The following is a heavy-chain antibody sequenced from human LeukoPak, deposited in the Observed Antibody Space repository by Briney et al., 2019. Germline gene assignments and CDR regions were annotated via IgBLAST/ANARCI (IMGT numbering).Heavy chain of an antibody. CDR2: IYSGGST. V-gene: IGHV3-53*01. Sequence: GGSLRLSCAASGFTFRNYAMSWVRQAPGKGLDWVSVIYSGGSTYYADSVRGRFTISRDNSKNTVYLQMNSLRAEDTAVYYSASMIRGGYWGRGTLVTVSS. CDR1: GFTFRNYA. D-gene: IGHD3-10*01. J-gene: IGHJ4*02. CDR3: ASMIRGGY.